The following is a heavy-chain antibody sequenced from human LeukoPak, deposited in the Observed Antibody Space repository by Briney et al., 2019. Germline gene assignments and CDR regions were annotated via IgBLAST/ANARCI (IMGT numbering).Heavy chain of an antibody. CDR3: ATARPRIAAAHRE. V-gene: IGHV1-24*01. CDR2: FDPEDGET. D-gene: IGHD6-13*01. J-gene: IGHJ4*02. CDR1: GYTFSSYY. Sequence: GASVKVSCKASGYTFSSYYIHWVRQAPGKGLEWMGGFDPEDGETIYAQKFQGRVTMTEDTSTDTAYMELSSLRSEDTAVYYCATARPRIAAAHREWGQGTLVTVSS.